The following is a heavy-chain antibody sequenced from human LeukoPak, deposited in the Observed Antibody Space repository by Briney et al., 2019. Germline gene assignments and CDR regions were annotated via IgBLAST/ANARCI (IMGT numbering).Heavy chain of an antibody. V-gene: IGHV1-3*01. CDR3: AALAAALPHAFDI. J-gene: IGHJ3*02. D-gene: IGHD6-13*01. CDR1: GYTLTSYA. CDR2: INAGNGNT. Sequence: ASVKVSCKASGYTLTSYAMHWVRQAPGQRLEWMGWINAGNGNTKYSQKFQGRVTITRDTSASTAYMELSSLRSEDTAVYYCAALAAALPHAFDIWGQGTMVTVSS.